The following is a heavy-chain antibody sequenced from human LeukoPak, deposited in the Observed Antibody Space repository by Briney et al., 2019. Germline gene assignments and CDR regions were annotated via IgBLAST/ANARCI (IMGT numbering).Heavy chain of an antibody. CDR1: GYTFTSYG. CDR3: ARGIVGASPREFYFDY. Sequence: ASVKVSCKASGYTFTSYGISWVRQTPGQGLEWMGWISAYNGNTNYAQKLQGRVTMTTDTSTSTAYMELRSLRSDDTAVYYCARGIVGASPREFYFDYWGQGTLVTVSS. V-gene: IGHV1-18*01. D-gene: IGHD1-26*01. CDR2: ISAYNGNT. J-gene: IGHJ4*02.